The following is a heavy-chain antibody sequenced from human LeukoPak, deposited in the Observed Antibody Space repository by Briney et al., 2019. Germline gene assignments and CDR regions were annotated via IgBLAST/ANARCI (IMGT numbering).Heavy chain of an antibody. D-gene: IGHD6-19*01. V-gene: IGHV3-7*05. CDR3: ARDRGYSSGWYY. CDR1: GFTFRSHW. CDR2: INQDGSEK. J-gene: IGHJ4*02. Sequence: GGSLRLSCAASGFTFRSHWMTWVRQAPGKGLEWVVNINQDGSEKYYVDSVKGRFTISRDNAKNSLYLQMNSLRAEDTAVYYCARDRGYSSGWYYWGQGTLVTVSS.